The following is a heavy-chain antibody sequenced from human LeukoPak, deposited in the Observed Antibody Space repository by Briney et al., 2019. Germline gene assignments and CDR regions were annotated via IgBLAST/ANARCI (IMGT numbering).Heavy chain of an antibody. J-gene: IGHJ4*02. CDR2: IWYDGSNK. D-gene: IGHD3-16*01. CDR1: GFTFSSFG. V-gene: IGHV3-33*01. Sequence: GGTLRLSCAVSGFTFSSFGMHWVRHAPAKGLEWVAVIWYDGSNKYYADSVKGRLTISRDNSKNTLYLQMTSLRAEDTALYYWARRGGIHLDYFDYWGQGTLVTVSS. CDR3: ARRGGIHLDYFDY.